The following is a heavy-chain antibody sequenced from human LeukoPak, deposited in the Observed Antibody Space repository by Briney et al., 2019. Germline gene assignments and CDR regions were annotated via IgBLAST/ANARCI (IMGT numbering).Heavy chain of an antibody. D-gene: IGHD3-10*01. CDR1: GFSFSSYV. CDR2: ISGSGHDT. CDR3: ARWFGEFSSDY. Sequence: PGGSLRLSCSVTGFSFSSYVLSWVRQAPGKGLEWVSSISGSGHDTYYAESVKGRLTISRDNSKNTLYLQMDSLRAEDTAVYYCARWFGEFSSDYWGQGTLVTVSS. J-gene: IGHJ4*02. V-gene: IGHV3-23*01.